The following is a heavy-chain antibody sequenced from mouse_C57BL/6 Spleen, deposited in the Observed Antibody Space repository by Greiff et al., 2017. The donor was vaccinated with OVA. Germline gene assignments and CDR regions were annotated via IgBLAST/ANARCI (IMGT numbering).Heavy chain of an antibody. CDR3: ARGKVYDEGGAPFDY. D-gene: IGHD2-12*01. CDR2: IYPRSGNT. Sequence: QVQLQQSGAELARPGASVKLSCKASGYTFTSYGISWVKQRTGQGLEWIGEIYPRSGNTYYTEKFKGKATLTADKSSSTAYMELRSLTSEDSAVDFCARGKVYDEGGAPFDYWGQGTTLTVSS. V-gene: IGHV1-81*01. CDR1: GYTFTSYG. J-gene: IGHJ2*01.